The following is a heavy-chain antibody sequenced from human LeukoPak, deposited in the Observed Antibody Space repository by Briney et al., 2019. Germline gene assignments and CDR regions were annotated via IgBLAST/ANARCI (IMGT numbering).Heavy chain of an antibody. V-gene: IGHV1-69*04. Sequence: ASVKVSCKASGYTFTSYAMHWVRQAPGQRLEWMGRIIPILGIANYAQKFQGRVTITADKSTSTAYMELSSLRSEDTAVYYCARDHQVVAAYHDAFDIWGQGTMVTVSS. CDR2: IIPILGIA. CDR1: GYTFTSYA. J-gene: IGHJ3*02. D-gene: IGHD2-15*01. CDR3: ARDHQVVAAYHDAFDI.